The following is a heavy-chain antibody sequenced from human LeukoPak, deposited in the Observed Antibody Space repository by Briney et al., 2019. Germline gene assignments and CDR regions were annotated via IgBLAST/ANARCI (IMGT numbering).Heavy chain of an antibody. J-gene: IGHJ5*02. CDR2: ISAYNGNT. CDR3: ARLYVMEDWFDP. Sequence: ASVKVSCKASGYTFTSYGISWGRQAPGQGLEWMGWISAYNGNTNYAQKLQGRVTMNTGTSTSTAYMELRSLRSDDTAVYYCARLYVMEDWFDPWGQGTLVTVSS. CDR1: GYTFTSYG. V-gene: IGHV1-18*01. D-gene: IGHD2-8*01.